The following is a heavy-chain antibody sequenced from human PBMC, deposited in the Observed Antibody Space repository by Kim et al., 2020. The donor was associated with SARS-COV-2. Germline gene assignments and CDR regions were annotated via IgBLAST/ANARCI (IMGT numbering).Heavy chain of an antibody. CDR2: ISSSSSYI. CDR3: ARVMYDSSGYYPSHFDY. Sequence: GGSLRLSCAASGFTFSSYSMNWVRQAPGKGLEWVSSISSSSSYIYYADSVKGRFIISRDNAKNSLYLQMNSLRAEDTAVYYCARVMYDSSGYYPSHFDYWGQGTLVTVSS. V-gene: IGHV3-21*01. D-gene: IGHD3-22*01. J-gene: IGHJ4*02. CDR1: GFTFSSYS.